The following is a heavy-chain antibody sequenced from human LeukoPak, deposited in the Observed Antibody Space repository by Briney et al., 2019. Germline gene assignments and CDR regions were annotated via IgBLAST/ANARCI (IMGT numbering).Heavy chain of an antibody. Sequence: ASVKVSCKASGYTFTGYYMHWVRQAHGQGLEWMGRINPNSGGTNYAQKFQGRVTINRDTSISTAYMELSRLRSDDTAVYYCARDHSDILTGYYLDYWGQGTLVTVSS. CDR3: ARDHSDILTGYYLDY. CDR2: INPNSGGT. V-gene: IGHV1-2*06. CDR1: GYTFTGYY. D-gene: IGHD3-9*01. J-gene: IGHJ4*02.